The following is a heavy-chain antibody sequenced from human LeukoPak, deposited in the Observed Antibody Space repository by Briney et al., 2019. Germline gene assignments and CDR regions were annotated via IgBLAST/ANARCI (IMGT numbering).Heavy chain of an antibody. CDR2: ISYDGSNK. CDR1: GFTFSSYA. Sequence: GRSLRLSCAASGFTFSSYAMHWVRQAPGKGLEWVAVISYDGSNKYYADSVKGRFTISRDNSKNTLYLQMNSLRAEDTAVYYCASTPEVITGYWGQGTLVTVSS. J-gene: IGHJ4*02. V-gene: IGHV3-30-3*01. CDR3: ASTPEVITGY. D-gene: IGHD3-22*01.